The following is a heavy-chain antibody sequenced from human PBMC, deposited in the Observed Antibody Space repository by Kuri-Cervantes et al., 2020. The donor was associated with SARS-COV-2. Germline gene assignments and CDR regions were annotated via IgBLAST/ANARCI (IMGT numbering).Heavy chain of an antibody. CDR1: GFTFSSYA. V-gene: IGHV3-30-3*01. D-gene: IGHD3-22*01. CDR2: ISDVGTKK. CDR3: ARALYYYDSRGPIDY. Sequence: GESLKISCAASGFTFSSYALHWVRQAPGKGLEWVTLISDVGTKKYYADSVKGRFTISRDNSKNTLYLQMNSLRAEDTAVYYCARALYYYDSRGPIDYWGQGTLVTVSS. J-gene: IGHJ4*02.